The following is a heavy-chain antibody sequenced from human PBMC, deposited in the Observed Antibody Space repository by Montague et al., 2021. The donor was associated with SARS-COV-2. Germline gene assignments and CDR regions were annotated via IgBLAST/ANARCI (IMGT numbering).Heavy chain of an antibody. J-gene: IGHJ3*02. CDR1: GASISSSHC. V-gene: IGHV4-4*02. Sequence: SETLSLTCAVSGASISSSHCWCWIRQPPGKRLEWLVEIYHTGSTNYNPSLKSRVTISADKSNNQFSLKLSSVTAADTAVYFCARAPIVVSGKNAFDIWGQGTMVTVSS. D-gene: IGHD6-19*01. CDR2: IYHTGST. CDR3: ARAPIVVSGKNAFDI.